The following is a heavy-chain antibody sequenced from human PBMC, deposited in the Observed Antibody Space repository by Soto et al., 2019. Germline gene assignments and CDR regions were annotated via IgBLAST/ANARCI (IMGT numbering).Heavy chain of an antibody. Sequence: EASVKVSCKAPGGTFSSNAISWVRQAPGQGLEWMGGIIPIFGTANYAQKFQGRVTITADESTSTAYMELSSLRSEDTAVYYCARDKAGRRFGELLGGMDVWGQGTTVTVSS. CDR2: IIPIFGTA. CDR3: ARDKAGRRFGELLGGMDV. D-gene: IGHD3-10*01. J-gene: IGHJ6*02. V-gene: IGHV1-69*13. CDR1: GGTFSSNA.